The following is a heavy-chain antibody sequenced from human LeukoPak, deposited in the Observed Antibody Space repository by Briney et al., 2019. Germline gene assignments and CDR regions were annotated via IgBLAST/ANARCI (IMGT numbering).Heavy chain of an antibody. J-gene: IGHJ4*02. CDR2: INPNSGGT. V-gene: IGHV1-2*02. Sequence: ASVKVSCKASGYTFTGYYMHWVRQAPGQGLEWMGWINPNSGGTNYAQKFQGRVTMTRDTSISTAYMELSSLRSEDTAVYYCARIHTVTTATDYWGQGTLVTVSS. D-gene: IGHD4-17*01. CDR3: ARIHTVTTATDY. CDR1: GYTFTGYY.